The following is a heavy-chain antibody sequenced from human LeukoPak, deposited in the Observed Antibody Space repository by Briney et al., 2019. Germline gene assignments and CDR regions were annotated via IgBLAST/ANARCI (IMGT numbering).Heavy chain of an antibody. V-gene: IGHV3-33*01. CDR1: GFTFSSYG. D-gene: IGHD4-17*01. CDR3: ARGADYGPTDYGGMDV. Sequence: GGSLRLSCAASGFTFSSYGMHWVRQAPGKGLEWVAVIWYDGSNKYYADSVKGRFTISRDNSKNTLYLQMNSLRAEDTAVYYCARGADYGPTDYGGMDVWGQGTTVTVSS. J-gene: IGHJ6*02. CDR2: IWYDGSNK.